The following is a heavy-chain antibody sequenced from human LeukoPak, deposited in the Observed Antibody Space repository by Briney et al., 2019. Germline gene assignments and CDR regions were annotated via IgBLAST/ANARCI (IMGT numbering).Heavy chain of an antibody. V-gene: IGHV1-2*02. CDR3: ARLGAVAGRPFDY. Sequence: GASVKVSCKASGYTFTGYYMHWVRQAPGQGLEWMGWINPNSGGTNYAQKFQGRVTMTRDTSISTAYMELSRLRSDDTAVYYCARLGAVAGRPFDYWGQGTLVTVSS. CDR1: GYTFTGYY. CDR2: INPNSGGT. D-gene: IGHD6-19*01. J-gene: IGHJ4*02.